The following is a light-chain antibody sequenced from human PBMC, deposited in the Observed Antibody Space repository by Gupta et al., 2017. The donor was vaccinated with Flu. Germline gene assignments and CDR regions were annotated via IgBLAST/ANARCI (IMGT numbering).Light chain of an antibody. Sequence: PSSLSASVGDRVIITCRASQSISNYLNWYQQRPGKAPNLLIYAASSLQSEVPSRFSGNGSGTDFTLTISSLQPEDIATYFCQQSDSTPWTFGQGTKVDIK. CDR2: AAS. V-gene: IGKV1-39*01. CDR1: QSISNY. CDR3: QQSDSTPWT. J-gene: IGKJ1*01.